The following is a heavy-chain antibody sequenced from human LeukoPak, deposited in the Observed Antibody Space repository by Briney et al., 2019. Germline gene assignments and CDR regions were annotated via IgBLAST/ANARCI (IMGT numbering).Heavy chain of an antibody. J-gene: IGHJ4*02. Sequence: GASVNVSCKASGYTFTSYGISWVRQAPGQGLEWMGWISAYNGNTNYAQKLQGRVTMTTDTSTSTAYMELRSLRSDDTAVYYCARENRSSWLLEFDYWGQGTLVTVSS. V-gene: IGHV1-18*01. CDR1: GYTFTSYG. CDR3: ARENRSSWLLEFDY. D-gene: IGHD6-13*01. CDR2: ISAYNGNT.